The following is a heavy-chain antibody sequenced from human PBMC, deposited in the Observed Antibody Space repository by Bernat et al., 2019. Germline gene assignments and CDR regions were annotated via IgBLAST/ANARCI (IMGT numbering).Heavy chain of an antibody. CDR3: AKDLARYSSSSYAFEI. V-gene: IGHV3-23*01. Sequence: EVQLLESGGGLVQPGGSLRLSCAASGFTFSSYAMSWVRQAPGKGLEWVSAISGSGGSTYYADSVKGRFTISRDNSKNMLYLQMNSLRAEDTAVYYCAKDLARYSSSSYAFEIWGQGTMVTVSS. CDR1: GFTFSSYA. J-gene: IGHJ3*02. CDR2: ISGSGGST. D-gene: IGHD6-6*01.